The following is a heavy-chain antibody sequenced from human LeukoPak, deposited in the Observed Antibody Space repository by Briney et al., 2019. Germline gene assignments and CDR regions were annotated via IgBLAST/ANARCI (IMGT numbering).Heavy chain of an antibody. J-gene: IGHJ4*02. CDR3: ATWYYYDSSDYYLADY. V-gene: IGHV1-24*01. CDR2: FDPEDGET. D-gene: IGHD3-22*01. Sequence: ASVKVSCKVSGYTLTEFSMHWVRQAPGKGLEWMGGFDPEDGETIYAQELQGRVTMTRDTSTDTAYMELSSLRSEDTAVYYCATWYYYDSSDYYLADYWGQGTLVTVSS. CDR1: GYTLTEFS.